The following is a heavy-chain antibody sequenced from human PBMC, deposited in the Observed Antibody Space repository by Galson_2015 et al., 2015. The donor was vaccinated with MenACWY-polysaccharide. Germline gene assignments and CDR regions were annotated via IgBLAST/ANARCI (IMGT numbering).Heavy chain of an antibody. CDR2: MYYSGAT. CDR3: ARGTENFRRLLEEP. Sequence: ETLSLTCAVSGGSISNSYSYWGWIRQPPGKGLEWIGSMYYSGATYYNPSLKSRVTISVDTSKNQFSLRLTSVTAADTAMYYCARGTENFRRLLEEPWGQGTLVTVSS. J-gene: IGHJ4*02. CDR1: GGSISNSYSY. V-gene: IGHV4-39*07. D-gene: IGHD3-3*01.